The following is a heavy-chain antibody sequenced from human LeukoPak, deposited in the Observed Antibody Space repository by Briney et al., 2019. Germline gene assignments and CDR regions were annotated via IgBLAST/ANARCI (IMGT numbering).Heavy chain of an antibody. CDR2: IYSGGST. CDR1: GFTVSSNY. CDR3: ARQTGYSSSSGPRPGEFDY. V-gene: IGHV3-53*04. Sequence: GGSLRLSCAASGFTVSSNYMSWVRQAPGKGLEWVSVIYSGGSTYYADSVKGRFTIPRHNSKNTLYLQMNSLRAEDTAVYYCARQTGYSSSSGPRPGEFDYWGQGTLVTVSS. J-gene: IGHJ4*02. D-gene: IGHD6-6*01.